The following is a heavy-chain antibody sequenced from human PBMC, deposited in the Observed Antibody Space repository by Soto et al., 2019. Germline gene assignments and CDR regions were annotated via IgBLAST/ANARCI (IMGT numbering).Heavy chain of an antibody. D-gene: IGHD1-1*01. CDR1: GFSFSTYG. V-gene: IGHV3-23*01. CDR2: VSGGSGTT. J-gene: IGHJ4*02. CDR3: AKWNGYGDH. Sequence: EVQLLESGGGLVQPGGSLRLSCAVSGFSFSTYGVTWVRQAPGKVLEWVSGVSGGSGTTHYADSVKGRFTITGDTSKNTVYLQMNSLRVEDTAVYYCAKWNGYGDHWGQGTLVTVSS.